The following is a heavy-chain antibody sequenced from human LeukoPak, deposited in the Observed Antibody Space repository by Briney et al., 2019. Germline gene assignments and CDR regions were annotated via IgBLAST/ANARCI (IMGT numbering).Heavy chain of an antibody. J-gene: IGHJ4*02. CDR1: GASISSYY. Sequence: SETLSLTCTVSGASISSYYWSWIRQPAGKGLEWIGRIYTSGSTNYNPSLKSRVTISVDTSNHQFSLKLSSVTAADTAVYYCARLDTIFGVAKGFDYWGQGTLVTVSS. CDR2: IYTSGST. V-gene: IGHV4-4*07. CDR3: ARLDTIFGVAKGFDY. D-gene: IGHD3-3*01.